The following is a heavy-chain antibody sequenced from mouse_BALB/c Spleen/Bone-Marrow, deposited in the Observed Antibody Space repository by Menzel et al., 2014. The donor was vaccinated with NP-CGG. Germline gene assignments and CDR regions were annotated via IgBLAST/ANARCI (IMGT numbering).Heavy chain of an antibody. CDR1: GYSFTGYT. CDR2: INPYNGGT. J-gene: IGHJ4*01. Sequence: EVQREESGPELVKPGASMKISCKASGYSFTGYTMNWVKQSHGKNLEWIGLINPYNGGTSFNQKFKDKATLTVAKSSSPAHIDLLSLTSEVSTVYYCERGIEYAVEYWGQGTSVTVTS. V-gene: IGHV1-18*01. CDR3: ERGIEYAVEY.